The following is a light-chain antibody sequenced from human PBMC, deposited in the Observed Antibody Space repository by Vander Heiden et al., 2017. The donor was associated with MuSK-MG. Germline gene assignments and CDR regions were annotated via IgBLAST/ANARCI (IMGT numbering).Light chain of an antibody. CDR1: QSIGSW. Sequence: DIQMTRSPSTLSASLPDRVTTTCRASQSIGSWLAWYQQKPGKAPNLLIYKASSLESGVPSRFSGSGSGTEFTLTISSLQSDDFATYYCQQDNSSPWTFGQGTKVEIK. CDR3: QQDNSSPWT. J-gene: IGKJ1*01. CDR2: KAS. V-gene: IGKV1-5*03.